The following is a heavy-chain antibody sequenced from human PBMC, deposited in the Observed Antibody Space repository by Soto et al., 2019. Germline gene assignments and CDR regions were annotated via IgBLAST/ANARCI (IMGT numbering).Heavy chain of an antibody. CDR2: ISGSGGST. J-gene: IGHJ4*02. CDR3: AKDTRNWGSGSSVTY. D-gene: IGHD1-26*01. CDR1: GFTFSSYA. Sequence: PGGSLRLSCAASGFTFSSYAMSWVRQAPGKGLEWVSAISGSGGSTYYADSVKGRFTISRDNAKNTLYLQMNSLRAEDTAVYYCAKDTRNWGSGSSVTYWGQGTLVTVSS. V-gene: IGHV3-23*01.